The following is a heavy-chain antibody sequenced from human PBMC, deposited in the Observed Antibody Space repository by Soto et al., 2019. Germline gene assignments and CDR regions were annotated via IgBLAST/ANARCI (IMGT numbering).Heavy chain of an antibody. CDR1: GDSVSSNSAA. V-gene: IGHV6-1*01. CDR3: AREVMAGTRGYYYYGMDV. J-gene: IGHJ6*02. D-gene: IGHD6-19*01. Sequence: SQPLSLTCAISGDSVSSNSAAWNWIRQSPSRGLEWLGRTYYRSKWYNDYAVSVKSRITINPDTSKNQFSLQLNSVTPEDTAVYYCAREVMAGTRGYYYYGMDVWGQGTTVTVSS. CDR2: TYYRSKWYN.